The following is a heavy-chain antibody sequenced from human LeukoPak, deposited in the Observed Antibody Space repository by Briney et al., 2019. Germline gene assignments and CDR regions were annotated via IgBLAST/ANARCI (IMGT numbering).Heavy chain of an antibody. CDR3: ARQADIAVADCFDY. CDR2: INPNSGGT. Sequence: GASVKVSCKASGYTFTGYYMQWVRQAPGQGLEWMGWINPNSGGTNYAQKFQGRVTMTRDTSISTAYMELSRLRSGNTAVYYCARQADIAVADCFDYWGQGTLVTVSS. V-gene: IGHV1-2*02. J-gene: IGHJ4*02. CDR1: GYTFTGYY. D-gene: IGHD6-19*01.